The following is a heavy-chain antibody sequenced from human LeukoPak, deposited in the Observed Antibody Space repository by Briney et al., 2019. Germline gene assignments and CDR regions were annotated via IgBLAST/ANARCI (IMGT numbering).Heavy chain of an antibody. D-gene: IGHD3-10*01. CDR3: SRDRITGGGEHGMDV. Sequence: SETLSLTCTVSGGSVRSGDYYWCWIRQHPGKGLEWIGYIHESGSTYYNPSLKSRSTISVDTSKNLFSLTLKSVTAADTAVYYCSRDRITGGGEHGMDVWSQGTTVTVSS. J-gene: IGHJ6*02. CDR2: IHESGST. V-gene: IGHV4-31*03. CDR1: GGSVRSGDYY.